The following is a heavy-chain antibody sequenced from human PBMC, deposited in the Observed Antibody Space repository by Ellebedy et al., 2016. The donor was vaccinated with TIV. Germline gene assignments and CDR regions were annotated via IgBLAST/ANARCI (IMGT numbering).Heavy chain of an antibody. CDR2: ISYDGSNK. D-gene: IGHD6-6*01. CDR3: ASHRIAARLGYWFDP. CDR1: GFTFSSYA. J-gene: IGHJ5*02. Sequence: GESLKISXAASGFTFSSYAMHWVRQAPGKGLEWVAVISYDGSNKYYADSVKGRFTISRDNSKNTLYLQMNSLRAEDTAVYYCASHRIAARLGYWFDPWGQGTLVTVSS. V-gene: IGHV3-30-3*02.